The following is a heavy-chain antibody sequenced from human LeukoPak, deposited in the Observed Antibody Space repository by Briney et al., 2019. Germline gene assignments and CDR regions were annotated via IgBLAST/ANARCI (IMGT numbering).Heavy chain of an antibody. V-gene: IGHV3-30*18. CDR2: ISYDGSNK. D-gene: IGHD6-13*01. CDR1: GFTFSSYG. Sequence: PGRSLRLSCAASGFTFSSYGMHWVRQAPGKGLEWVAVISYDGSNKCYADSVKGRFTISRDNSKNTLYLQMNSLRAEDTAVYYCAKDQGQQPYTGYYFDYWGQGTLVTVSS. J-gene: IGHJ4*02. CDR3: AKDQGQQPYTGYYFDY.